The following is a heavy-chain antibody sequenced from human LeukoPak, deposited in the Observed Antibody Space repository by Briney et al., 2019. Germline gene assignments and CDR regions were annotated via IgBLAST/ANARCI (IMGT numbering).Heavy chain of an antibody. CDR2: INPNSGGT. CDR1: GYTFTGYY. CDR3: ARDGSHDYGDYGIDY. J-gene: IGHJ4*02. V-gene: IGHV1-2*02. D-gene: IGHD4-17*01. Sequence: ASVKVSCKASGYTFTGYYMHWVRQAPGQGLEWMGWINPNSGGTNYAQKFQGRVTMTRDTSISTAYMELSRLRSDDTAVYYCARDGSHDYGDYGIDYWGQGTLVTVSS.